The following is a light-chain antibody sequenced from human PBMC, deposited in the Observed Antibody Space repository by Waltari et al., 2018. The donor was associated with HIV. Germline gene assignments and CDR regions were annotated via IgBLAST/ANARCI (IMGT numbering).Light chain of an antibody. CDR3: TSSTSSSTVL. J-gene: IGLJ2*01. CDR1: PLNVGVYYF. V-gene: IGLV2-14*01. CDR2: EVT. Sequence: QSALTRPASGSGSPGQPITISSTATPLNVGVYYFFPWYQQHPGNAPKLLIYEVTNPPSGFSNLSSGSKSGNTSSPTISGLQADDEADYYCTSSTSSSTVLFGGGTKLTVL.